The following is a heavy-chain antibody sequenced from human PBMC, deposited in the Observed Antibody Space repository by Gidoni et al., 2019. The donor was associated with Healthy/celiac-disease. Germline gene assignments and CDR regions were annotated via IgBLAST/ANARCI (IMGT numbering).Heavy chain of an antibody. Sequence: QVQLVESGGGVVQPGRSLRLSCAASGFTFSSYGMHWVRQAPGKGLEWVAVISYDGSNKYNADSVKGRFTIYRDNSKNTLYLQMNSLRAEDTAVYYCAKDLKQEVLDYWGQGTLVTVSS. D-gene: IGHD3-10*01. CDR3: AKDLKQEVLDY. CDR1: GFTFSSYG. V-gene: IGHV3-30*18. CDR2: ISYDGSNK. J-gene: IGHJ4*02.